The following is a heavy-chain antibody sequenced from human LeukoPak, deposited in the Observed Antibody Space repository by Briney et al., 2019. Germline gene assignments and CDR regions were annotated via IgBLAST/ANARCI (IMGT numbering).Heavy chain of an antibody. D-gene: IGHD6-13*01. CDR1: GGSFSGYY. CDR2: INHSGST. CDR3: ARANTVYSSSGIDY. V-gene: IGHV4-34*01. J-gene: IGHJ4*02. Sequence: SETLSLTCAVYGGSFSGYYWSWIRQPPGKALEWIGEINHSGSTNYNPPLKSRVTISVDTSKNQFSLKLSSVTAADTAVYYCARANTVYSSSGIDYWGQGTLVTVSS.